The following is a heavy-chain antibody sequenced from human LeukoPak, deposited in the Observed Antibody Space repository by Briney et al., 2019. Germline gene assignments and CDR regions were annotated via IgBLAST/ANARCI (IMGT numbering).Heavy chain of an antibody. CDR2: INPNSGGT. CDR3: ARHRGNYYDSSGPLSSPRGAFDI. Sequence: ASVKVSCKASGYTFTGYYIHWVRQAPGQGLGWMGWINPNSGGTNYAQKFQGRVTMTRDTSISTAYMDLSRLRSDDTAVYYCARHRGNYYDSSGPLSSPRGAFDIWGQGTMVTVSS. D-gene: IGHD3-22*01. CDR1: GYTFTGYY. J-gene: IGHJ3*02. V-gene: IGHV1-2*02.